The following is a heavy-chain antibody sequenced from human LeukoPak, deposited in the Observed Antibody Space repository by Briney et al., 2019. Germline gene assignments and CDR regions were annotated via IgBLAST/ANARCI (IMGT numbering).Heavy chain of an antibody. CDR2: FDPEDGET. CDR3: ATGPGGDLTYFDH. V-gene: IGHV1-24*01. Sequence: ASVKVSCKVSGYTLTELSMHWVRQAPGKGLEWMGGFDPEDGETIYAQKFQGRVTMIEDTSTDTAYMELSSLRSEDTAVYYCATGPGGDLTYFDHWGQGTLVTVSS. CDR1: GYTLTELS. J-gene: IGHJ4*02. D-gene: IGHD2-21*02.